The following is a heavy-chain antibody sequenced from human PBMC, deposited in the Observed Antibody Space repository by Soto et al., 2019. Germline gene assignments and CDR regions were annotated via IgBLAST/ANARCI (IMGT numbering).Heavy chain of an antibody. Sequence: QVQLVQSGAEVKKPGSSVKVSCKASGGTFNSYAISWVRQAPGQGIEWMGGIIPIFGTAKYAQKFQGRVAINADESTSAAYMELRSLRSEDTALYYCALWGFRDGNNSRYNDYVMDVWGQGTTVTVSS. CDR1: GGTFNSYA. D-gene: IGHD3-10*01. CDR2: IIPIFGTA. CDR3: ALWGFRDGNNSRYNDYVMDV. V-gene: IGHV1-69*01. J-gene: IGHJ6*02.